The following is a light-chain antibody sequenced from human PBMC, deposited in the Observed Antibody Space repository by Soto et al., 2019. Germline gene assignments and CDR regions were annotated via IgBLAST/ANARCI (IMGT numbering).Light chain of an antibody. CDR2: RNN. CDR3: AALDDSLHGPV. J-gene: IGLJ3*02. V-gene: IGLV1-44*01. Sequence: QSVLTQPPSASGTPGQSVTVSCSGSSSNIGTNTVSWYQQLPGTAPKLLISRNNQRPSGVPDRFSGSKSGTSASLAISGLQSEDEADYYCAALDDSLHGPVFGGGTKLTVL. CDR1: SSNIGTNT.